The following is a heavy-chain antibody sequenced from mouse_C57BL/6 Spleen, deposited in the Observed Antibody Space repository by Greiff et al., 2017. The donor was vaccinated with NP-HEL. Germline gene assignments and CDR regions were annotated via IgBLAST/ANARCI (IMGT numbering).Heavy chain of an antibody. V-gene: IGHV1-61*01. CDR3: ARRDYYGSSFAY. Sequence: QVQLQQPGAELVRPGSSVKLSCKASGYTFTSYWMDWVKQRPGQGLEWIGNIYPSDSETHYNQKFKDKATLTVDKSSSTAYMQLSSLTSEDSAVYYCARRDYYGSSFAYWGQGTLVTVSA. J-gene: IGHJ3*01. D-gene: IGHD1-1*01. CDR1: GYTFTSYW. CDR2: IYPSDSET.